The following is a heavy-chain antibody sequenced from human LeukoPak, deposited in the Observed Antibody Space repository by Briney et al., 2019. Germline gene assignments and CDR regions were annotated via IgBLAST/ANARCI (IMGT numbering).Heavy chain of an antibody. D-gene: IGHD5-12*01. Sequence: AGGSLRLSCAPSGFTFSSYWMSWVRQAPGKGLDWVANIKQDRSEKYYVDSVKGRFTISRDNAKNSLYLQMNSLRAEDTAVYYCARAFSGYYFDYWGQGTLVTVSS. CDR1: GFTFSSYW. V-gene: IGHV3-7*05. J-gene: IGHJ4*02. CDR3: ARAFSGYYFDY. CDR2: IKQDRSEK.